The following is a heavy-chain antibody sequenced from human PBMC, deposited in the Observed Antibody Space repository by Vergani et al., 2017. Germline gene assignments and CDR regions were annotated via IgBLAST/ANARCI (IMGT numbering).Heavy chain of an antibody. CDR1: GFTFSNAW. D-gene: IGHD3-16*01. J-gene: IGHJ6*02. Sequence: EVQLVESGGGLVKPGGSLRLSCAASGFTFSNAWMSWVRQAPGKGLEWVGRIKSKTDGGTTDYAAPVKGRFTISRDDSKNTLYLQMNSLKTEDTAVYYCTTGIEGGGYYYYGMDVWGQGTTVTVSS. V-gene: IGHV3-15*01. CDR3: TTGIEGGGYYYYGMDV. CDR2: IKSKTDGGTT.